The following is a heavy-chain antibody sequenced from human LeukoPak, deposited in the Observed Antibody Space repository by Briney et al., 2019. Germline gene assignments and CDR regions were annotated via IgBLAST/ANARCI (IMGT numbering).Heavy chain of an antibody. CDR2: INHSGST. D-gene: IGHD5-18*01. V-gene: IGHV4-34*01. CDR3: ARGFKRGYSYDPPDY. J-gene: IGHJ4*02. CDR1: GGSFSGYY. Sequence: SETLSLTCAVYGGSFSGYYWSWIRQPPGKGLEWIGEINHSGSTNYNPSLKSRVTISVDTSKNQFSLKLSSVTAADTAVYYCARGFKRGYSYDPPDYWGQGTLVTVSS.